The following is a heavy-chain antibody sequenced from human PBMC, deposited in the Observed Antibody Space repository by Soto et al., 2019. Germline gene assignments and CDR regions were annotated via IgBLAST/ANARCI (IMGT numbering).Heavy chain of an antibody. V-gene: IGHV2-5*02. D-gene: IGHD3-3*01. CDR3: AHLGKGVVKDKRHYYYYYYMDV. J-gene: IGHJ6*03. Sequence: SGPTLVNPTQTLTLTCTFSGFSLSTSGVGVGWIRQPPGKALEWLALIYWDDDKRYSPSLKSRLTITKDTSKNQVVLTMTNMDPVDTATYYCAHLGKGVVKDKRHYYYYYYMDVWGKGTTVTVSS. CDR1: GFSLSTSGVG. CDR2: IYWDDDK.